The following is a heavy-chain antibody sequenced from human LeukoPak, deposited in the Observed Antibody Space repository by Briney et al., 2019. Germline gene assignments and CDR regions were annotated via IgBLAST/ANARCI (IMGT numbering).Heavy chain of an antibody. D-gene: IGHD2-15*01. CDR2: IYYSGST. CDR3: ARDPAGVAATGGDY. J-gene: IGHJ4*02. CDR1: GGSISSSSHY. V-gene: IGHV4-39*07. Sequence: SETLSLTCTVSGGSISSSSHYWGWIRQPPGKGLEWIGSIYYSGSTYYNPSLKSRVTISVDTSKNQFSLKLSSVTAADTAVYYCARDPAGVAATGGDYWGQGTLVTVSS.